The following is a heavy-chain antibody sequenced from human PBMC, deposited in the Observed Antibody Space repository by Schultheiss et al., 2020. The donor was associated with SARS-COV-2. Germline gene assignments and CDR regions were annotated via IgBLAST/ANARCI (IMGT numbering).Heavy chain of an antibody. CDR2: ISYDGSNK. CDR3: ARDRLRYFDWLLDYYGMDV. Sequence: SCAASGFTFSSYGMHWVRQAPGKGLEWVAVISYDGSNKYYADSVKGRFTISRDNSKNTLYLQMNSLRAEDTAVYYCARDRLRYFDWLLDYYGMDVWGQGTTVTVSS. CDR1: GFTFSSYG. J-gene: IGHJ6*02. V-gene: IGHV3-30*03. D-gene: IGHD3-9*01.